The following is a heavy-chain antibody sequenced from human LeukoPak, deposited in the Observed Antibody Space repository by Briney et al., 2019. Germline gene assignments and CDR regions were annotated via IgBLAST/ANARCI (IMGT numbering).Heavy chain of an antibody. D-gene: IGHD3-22*01. Sequence: SETLSLTCTVSGGSISTYYWSWIRQPPGKGLEWIGYISYSGNTNYNPSLKSRVTLSVDTSKNQFSLKLSSVTAADTAVYYCARKTYYYDSSGYDWFDPWGQGTLVTVSS. CDR1: GGSISTYY. CDR2: ISYSGNT. V-gene: IGHV4-59*01. J-gene: IGHJ5*02. CDR3: ARKTYYYDSSGYDWFDP.